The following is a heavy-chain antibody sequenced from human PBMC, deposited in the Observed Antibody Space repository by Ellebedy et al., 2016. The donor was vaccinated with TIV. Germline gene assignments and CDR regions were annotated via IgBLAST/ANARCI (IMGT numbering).Heavy chain of an antibody. CDR2: INGDSTYT. Sequence: GGSLRLXXAGSGFTFIGQFMTWVRQAPGKGLEWVSDINGDSTYTNYADSVKGRFTVSRGNAKNTLYLQMDTLRGEDTAVYYCARDVYSRGDYWGQGTLVTVSS. V-gene: IGHV3-11*06. CDR1: GFTFIGQF. D-gene: IGHD6-13*01. J-gene: IGHJ4*02. CDR3: ARDVYSRGDY.